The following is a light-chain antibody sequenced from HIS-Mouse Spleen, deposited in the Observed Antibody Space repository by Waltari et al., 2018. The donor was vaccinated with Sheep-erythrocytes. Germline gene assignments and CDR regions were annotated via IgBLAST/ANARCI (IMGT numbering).Light chain of an antibody. CDR2: KDS. Sequence: SYELTQPPSVSVSPGQTARITCSVDALPKQYAYWYQQKPGQAPVLVIDKDSERPSGIPERFSGSSSGTTVTLTISGVQAEDEADYYCQSADSSGTYVFGTGTKVTVL. V-gene: IGLV3-25*03. J-gene: IGLJ1*01. CDR3: QSADSSGTYV. CDR1: ALPKQY.